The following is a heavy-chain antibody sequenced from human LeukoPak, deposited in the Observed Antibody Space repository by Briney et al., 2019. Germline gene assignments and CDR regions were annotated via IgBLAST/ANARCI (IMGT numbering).Heavy chain of an antibody. CDR3: AKDRYYYDSSGYWTFDY. V-gene: IGHV3-23*01. J-gene: IGHJ4*02. CDR2: GGST. D-gene: IGHD3-22*01. Sequence: GGSTYYADSVKGRFTISRDNSKNTLYLQMNSLRAEDTAVYYCAKDRYYYDSSGYWTFDYWGQGTLVTVSS.